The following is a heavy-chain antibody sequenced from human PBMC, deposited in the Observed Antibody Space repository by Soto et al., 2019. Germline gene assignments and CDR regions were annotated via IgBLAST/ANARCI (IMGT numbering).Heavy chain of an antibody. CDR1: GGTFSSYT. Sequence: SVKVSCKASGGTFSSYTISWVRQAPGQGLEWMGRIIPILGIANYAQKFQGRVTITADKSTSTAYMELSSLRSEDTAVYYCARGGDGGYDILTGFLRFDPWGQGTLVTVSS. CDR2: IIPILGIA. V-gene: IGHV1-69*02. CDR3: ARGGDGGYDILTGFLRFDP. J-gene: IGHJ5*02. D-gene: IGHD3-9*01.